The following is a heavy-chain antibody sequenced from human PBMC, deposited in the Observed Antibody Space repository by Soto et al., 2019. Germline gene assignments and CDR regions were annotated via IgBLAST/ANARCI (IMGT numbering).Heavy chain of an antibody. D-gene: IGHD6-6*01. Sequence: QVQLVQSGAEEKKPGASVKVSCKASGYTFTSYAMHWVRQAPGQRLEWMGWINAGNGNTKYSQKFQGRVTITRDTSASTAYMELSSLRSEDTAVYYCARIAGREYSSSSPFDPWGQGTLVTVSS. J-gene: IGHJ5*02. CDR1: GYTFTSYA. V-gene: IGHV1-3*05. CDR2: INAGNGNT. CDR3: ARIAGREYSSSSPFDP.